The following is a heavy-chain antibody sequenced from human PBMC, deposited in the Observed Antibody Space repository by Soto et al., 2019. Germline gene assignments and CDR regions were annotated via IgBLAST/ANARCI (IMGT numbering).Heavy chain of an antibody. CDR1: GYTFTSYG. V-gene: IGHV1-18*01. CDR2: ISAYNGNT. J-gene: IGHJ3*02. D-gene: IGHD2-15*01. Sequence: GASVKVSCKASGYTFTSYGISWVRQAPGQGLEWMGWISAYNGNTNYAQKLQGRVTMTTDTSTSTAYMELRSLRSDDTAVYYCASPGTEPYCSGGSCPIPHSANAFDIWGQGTMVTVSS. CDR3: ASPGTEPYCSGGSCPIPHSANAFDI.